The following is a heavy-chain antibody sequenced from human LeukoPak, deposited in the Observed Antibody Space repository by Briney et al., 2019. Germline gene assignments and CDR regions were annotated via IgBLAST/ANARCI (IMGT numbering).Heavy chain of an antibody. CDR2: INPSGGST. Sequence: ASVKVSCKASGGTFSSYAISWVRQAPGQGLEWMGIINPSGGSTSYAQKFQGRVTITADKSTSTAYMELSSLRSEDTAVYYCARGLMRWIQLNYYYMDVWGKGTTVTVSS. V-gene: IGHV1-69*04. CDR1: GGTFSSYA. CDR3: ARGLMRWIQLNYYYMDV. D-gene: IGHD5-18*01. J-gene: IGHJ6*03.